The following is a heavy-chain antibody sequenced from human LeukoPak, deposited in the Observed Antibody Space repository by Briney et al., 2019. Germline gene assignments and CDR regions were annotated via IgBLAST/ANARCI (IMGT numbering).Heavy chain of an antibody. CDR2: INHSGST. D-gene: IGHD3-3*01. Sequence: SETLSLTCAVYGGSFSDYYWTWIRQPPGKGLEQIGEINHSGSTNYNPSLKSRVTISLDTSRNQLSLNLSSVTAADTALYYCARGARFEPGNWFDPWGQGTLVTVSS. CDR1: GGSFSDYY. J-gene: IGHJ5*02. V-gene: IGHV4-34*01. CDR3: ARGARFEPGNWFDP.